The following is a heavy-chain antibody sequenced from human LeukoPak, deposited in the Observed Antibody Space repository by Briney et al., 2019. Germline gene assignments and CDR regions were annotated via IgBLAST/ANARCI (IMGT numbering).Heavy chain of an antibody. CDR3: AKDDIVVVPAAMNYYYYMDV. CDR1: GFTFSSYA. CDR2: ISGSGGST. Sequence: PGGSLRLSCAASGFTFSSYAMSWVRQAPGKGLEWVSAISGSGGSTYYADSVKGRFTISRDNSKNTLYLQMNSLRAEDTAVYYCAKDDIVVVPAAMNYYYYMDVWGKGTTVTVSS. D-gene: IGHD2-2*01. V-gene: IGHV3-23*01. J-gene: IGHJ6*03.